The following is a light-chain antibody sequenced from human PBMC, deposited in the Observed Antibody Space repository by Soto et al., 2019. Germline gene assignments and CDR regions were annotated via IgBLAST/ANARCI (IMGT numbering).Light chain of an antibody. V-gene: IGKV3-11*01. Sequence: ENVWTQSPGTLSLSPGERATLSCRASQSVGTYLAWYQHKPGQAPRLLIFDASKRATGIPARFSGSGSRTDITLAISSLEPKDFAVYYCQHRSNWPSWTSGEETKVQVK. CDR3: QHRSNWPSWT. J-gene: IGKJ1*01. CDR2: DAS. CDR1: QSVGTY.